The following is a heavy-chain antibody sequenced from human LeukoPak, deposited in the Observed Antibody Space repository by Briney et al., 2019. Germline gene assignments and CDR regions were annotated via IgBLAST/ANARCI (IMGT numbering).Heavy chain of an antibody. J-gene: IGHJ4*01. Sequence: GGSLRLSCAASGFTFSSYSMNWVRQAPGKGLEWVSSISSSSSKFYYAAAVKGRFTISRDNAKNSLYLQMNSLGDEATAVYCVARAAKHYDILTGVTPPDYWGPGTLVTASS. V-gene: IGHV3-21*01. CDR2: ISSSSSKF. CDR3: ARAAKHYDILTGVTPPDY. CDR1: GFTFSSYS. D-gene: IGHD3-9*01.